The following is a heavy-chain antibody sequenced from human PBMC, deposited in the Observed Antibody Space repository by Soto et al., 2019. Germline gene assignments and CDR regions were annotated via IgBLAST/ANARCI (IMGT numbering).Heavy chain of an antibody. CDR3: AVIAAAGGY. V-gene: IGHV4-39*01. CDR2: IYYSGST. D-gene: IGHD6-13*01. CDR1: GGSISSSSYY. Sequence: SETLSLTCTVSGGSISSSSYYWGWIRQPPGKGLEWIGSIYYSGSTYYNPSLKSRVTISVDTSKNQFSLKLSSVTAADTAVYYCAVIAAAGGYWGQGTLVTVPQ. J-gene: IGHJ4*02.